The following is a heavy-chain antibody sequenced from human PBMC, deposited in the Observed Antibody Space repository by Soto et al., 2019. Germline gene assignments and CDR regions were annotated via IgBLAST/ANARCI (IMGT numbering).Heavy chain of an antibody. CDR1: GGTFSSYT. Sequence: QVQLVQSGAEVKKPGSSVKVSCKASGGTFSSYTISWVRQAPGQGLEWMGRIIPILGIANYAQKFQGRVTITADKSTSTAYMELSSLRSEDTAVYYCAREEYGYGDYLVDYWGQGTLVTVSS. CDR3: AREEYGYGDYLVDY. J-gene: IGHJ4*02. D-gene: IGHD4-17*01. V-gene: IGHV1-69*08. CDR2: IIPILGIA.